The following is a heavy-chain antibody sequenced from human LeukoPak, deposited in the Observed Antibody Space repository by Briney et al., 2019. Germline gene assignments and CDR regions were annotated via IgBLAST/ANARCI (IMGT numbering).Heavy chain of an antibody. CDR3: AKAPVGHCSGGSCYPFDY. CDR1: GFTFSSYA. V-gene: IGHV3-23*01. Sequence: GRSLRLSCAASGFTFSSYAMSWVRQAPGKGLEWVSAISGSGGSTGYADSVKGRFTISRDNPKNMLYLQMNSLRAEDTAVYYCAKAPVGHCSGGSCYPFDYWGQGTLVTVSS. CDR2: ISGSGGST. D-gene: IGHD2-15*01. J-gene: IGHJ4*02.